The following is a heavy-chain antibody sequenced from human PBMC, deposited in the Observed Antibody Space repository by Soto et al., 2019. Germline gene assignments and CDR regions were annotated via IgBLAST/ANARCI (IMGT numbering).Heavy chain of an antibody. D-gene: IGHD3-9*01. V-gene: IGHV4-39*01. J-gene: IGHJ4*02. CDR1: GVSISSSSYY. CDR3: ARRGYDILTGYYDY. Sequence: SETLSITCTVSGVSISSSSYYWGWIRQPPGKGLEWIGSIYYSGSTYYNPSLKSRVTISVDTSKNQFSLKLSSVTAADTAVYYCARRGYDILTGYYDYWGQGTLVTVSS. CDR2: IYYSGST.